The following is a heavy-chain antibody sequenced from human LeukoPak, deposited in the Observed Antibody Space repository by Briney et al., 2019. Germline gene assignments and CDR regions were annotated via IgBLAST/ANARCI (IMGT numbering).Heavy chain of an antibody. CDR2: ISAYNGNT. CDR3: ARDLDGSGSDYSDY. D-gene: IGHD3-10*01. Sequence: GASVKVSCKASGYTFTSCGISWVRQAPGQGLEWMGWISAYNGNTNYVQNLQGRVTMTTDTSTSTAYMVLRSLRSDATAVYYCARDLDGSGSDYSDYWGQGTLVTVSS. V-gene: IGHV1-18*01. CDR1: GYTFTSCG. J-gene: IGHJ4*02.